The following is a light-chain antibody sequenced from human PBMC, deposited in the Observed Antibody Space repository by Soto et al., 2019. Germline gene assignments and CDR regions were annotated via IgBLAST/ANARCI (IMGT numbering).Light chain of an antibody. V-gene: IGKV3-15*01. CDR2: GAS. J-gene: IGKJ1*01. CDR1: QSVSNN. Sequence: EIVMKQSPATLSVSPGERATLSCRASQSVSNNLAWYQKKPGQSPRLLIYGASTRATGIPARFSGSGSGTEFTLTISNLQSEDFAVYYCQQYNNWWTFGQGTKVKSK. CDR3: QQYNNWWT.